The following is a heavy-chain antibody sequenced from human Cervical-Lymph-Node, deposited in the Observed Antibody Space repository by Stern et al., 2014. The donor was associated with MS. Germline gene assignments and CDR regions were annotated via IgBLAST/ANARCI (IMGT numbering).Heavy chain of an antibody. V-gene: IGHV1-58*02. Sequence: QLVQSGPEVRKPGTSMKVSCKPSGFTFSSVTMQWVLQARGQRLEWIGWIVVGSGVTNYAQNFQERVTLTRDMSTSTAYMELRSLTSDDTAVYYCAADGYSSASLDWWGQGTLVAVSP. CDR1: GFTFSSVT. D-gene: IGHD6-19*01. CDR2: IVVGSGVT. J-gene: IGHJ4*02. CDR3: AADGYSSASLDW.